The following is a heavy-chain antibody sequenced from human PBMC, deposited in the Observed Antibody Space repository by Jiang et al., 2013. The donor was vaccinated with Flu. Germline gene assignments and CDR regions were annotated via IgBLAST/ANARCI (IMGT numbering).Heavy chain of an antibody. CDR3: ARGRDYGGGSGLSYIDY. CDR2: IYNNARI. Sequence: SGPGLVKPSETLSLTCSVPGGSISGYYWNWVRQSPGKGLEWIAYIYNNARIIYNPSPKSRVTILLDTSKKQVSLRLSSVTAADTATYYCARGRDYGGGSGLSYIDYWGQGTLVTVSS. CDR1: GGSISGYY. J-gene: IGHJ4*02. V-gene: IGHV4-59*01. D-gene: IGHD4/OR15-4a*01.